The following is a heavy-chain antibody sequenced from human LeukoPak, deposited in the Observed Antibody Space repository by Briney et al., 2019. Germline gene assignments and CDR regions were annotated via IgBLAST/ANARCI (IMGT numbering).Heavy chain of an antibody. CDR3: ARARAAAGNYGMDV. CDR1: GFTFSSYS. V-gene: IGHV3-21*01. J-gene: IGHJ6*02. D-gene: IGHD6-13*01. Sequence: GGSLRFSCAASGFTFSSYSMNWVRQAPGKGLEWVSSISSSSSYIYYADSVKGRFTISRDNAKNSLYLQMNSLRAEDTAVYYCARARAAAGNYGMDVWGQGTTVTVSS. CDR2: ISSSSSYI.